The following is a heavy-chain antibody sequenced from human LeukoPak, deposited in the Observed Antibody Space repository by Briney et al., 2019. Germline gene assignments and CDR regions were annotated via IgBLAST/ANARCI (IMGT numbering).Heavy chain of an antibody. CDR2: ISSSGAKT. D-gene: IGHD2-2*01. CDR1: GFTFSSYS. CDR3: ARADCRYCSSTSCYGCGFDY. J-gene: IGHJ4*02. V-gene: IGHV3-21*01. Sequence: PGGSLRLSCAASGFTFSSYSMNWVRQAPGKGLQWVSSISSSGAKTYYADSVKGRVTISRDNAKNSYYLEMNSLRAEDTAVYYCARADCRYCSSTSCYGCGFDYWGQGTLVTVSS.